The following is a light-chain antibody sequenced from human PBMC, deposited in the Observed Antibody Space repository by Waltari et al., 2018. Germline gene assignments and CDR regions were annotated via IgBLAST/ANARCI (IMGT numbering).Light chain of an antibody. V-gene: IGLV2-14*01. CDR3: SSQSSNDVVL. J-gene: IGLJ2*01. CDR1: SNDVGGYNS. Sequence: QSALTQPASVSGSPGQSVTIFCAGTSNDVGGYNSFSWYQEHPGQAPRVIIYDVSNRPSGVSDRFSCSESGNTDSLTISGLQAEDEADYYCSSQSSNDVVLFGGGTKLTVL. CDR2: DVS.